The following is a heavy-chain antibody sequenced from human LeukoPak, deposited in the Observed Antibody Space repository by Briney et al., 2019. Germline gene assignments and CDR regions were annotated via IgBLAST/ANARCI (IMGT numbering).Heavy chain of an antibody. CDR3: AREFNVDTGLDH. Sequence: ASVKVSCKASGYTFTDYFIHWVRQAPGQGLEWMGWINSYSGGTNFAQTFQGRVTMTRDMSISTAYMELGRLRSDDTAVYFCAREFNVDTGLDHWGQGSLVTVSS. CDR2: INSYSGGT. CDR1: GYTFTDYF. V-gene: IGHV1-2*02. J-gene: IGHJ4*02. D-gene: IGHD5-18*01.